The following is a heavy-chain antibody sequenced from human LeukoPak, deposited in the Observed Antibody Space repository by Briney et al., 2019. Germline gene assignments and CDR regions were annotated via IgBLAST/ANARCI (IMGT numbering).Heavy chain of an antibody. V-gene: IGHV4-59*01. Sequence: SETLSLTCTVSGGSISSYYWSWIRQPPGRGLEWIGYISYIGTTNCNPSLKSRVTISIDTSKNQFSLKLSSVTIADTAVYYCARDLVTVTKGFDIWGLGTMVSVSS. D-gene: IGHD4-17*01. J-gene: IGHJ3*02. CDR1: GGSISSYY. CDR2: ISYIGTT. CDR3: ARDLVTVTKGFDI.